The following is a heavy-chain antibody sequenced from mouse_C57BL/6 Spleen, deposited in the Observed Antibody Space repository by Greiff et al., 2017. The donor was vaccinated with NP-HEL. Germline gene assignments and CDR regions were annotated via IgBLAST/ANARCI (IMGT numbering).Heavy chain of an antibody. CDR1: GYSFTSYY. CDR3: ARSCIYYGNYPAMDY. V-gene: IGHV1-66*01. D-gene: IGHD2-1*01. J-gene: IGHJ4*01. Sequence: VQLQQSGPELVKAGASVKISCKASGYSFTSYYIHWVKQRPGQGLEWIGWIYPGSGNTKYNEKFKGKATLTADTSSSTAYMQLSSLTSEDSAVYYCARSCIYYGNYPAMDYWGQGTSVTVSS. CDR2: IYPGSGNT.